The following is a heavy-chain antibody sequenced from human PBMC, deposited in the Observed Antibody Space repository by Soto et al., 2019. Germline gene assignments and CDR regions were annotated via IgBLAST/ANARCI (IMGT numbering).Heavy chain of an antibody. Sequence: SETLSLTCAVSGGSISSGGYSWSWVRQPPGKGLEWIGYIYHSGNTYYNPSLKSRVTISVGRSKNQFSLKLSSVTAADTAVYYCARAWTNVDIVAYYGMDVWGQGTTVTVSS. J-gene: IGHJ6*02. CDR1: GGSISSGGYS. CDR2: IYHSGNT. D-gene: IGHD5-12*01. V-gene: IGHV4-30-2*01. CDR3: ARAWTNVDIVAYYGMDV.